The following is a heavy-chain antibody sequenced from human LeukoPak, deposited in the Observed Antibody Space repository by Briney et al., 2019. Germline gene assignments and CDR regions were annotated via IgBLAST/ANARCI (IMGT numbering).Heavy chain of an antibody. J-gene: IGHJ4*02. CDR2: IYHSGST. V-gene: IGHV4-39*07. CDR1: GGSISSSSYY. Sequence: PSETLSLTCTVSGGSISSSSYYWGWIRQPPGKGLEWIGSIYHSGSTNYNPSLKSRVTIPVDTSKNQFSLKLSSVTAADTAVYYCARGPSPHARVRLVPRTVTTYLDYWGQGTLVTVSS. CDR3: ARGPSPHARVRLVPRTVTTYLDY. D-gene: IGHD4-17*01.